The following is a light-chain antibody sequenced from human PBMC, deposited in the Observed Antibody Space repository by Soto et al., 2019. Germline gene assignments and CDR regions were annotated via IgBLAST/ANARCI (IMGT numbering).Light chain of an antibody. V-gene: IGKV1-12*01. Sequence: DIQMTQSPSTLSGSVVARVTITCWASQTISSWLAWYQQKPGNDPNLVIYAASSLQSGVTSRFSGSGSGTDFTLTIKSLQPEDIATYYCQQTNSFPRTCGQGTKVDIK. J-gene: IGKJ1*01. CDR2: AAS. CDR3: QQTNSFPRT. CDR1: QTISSW.